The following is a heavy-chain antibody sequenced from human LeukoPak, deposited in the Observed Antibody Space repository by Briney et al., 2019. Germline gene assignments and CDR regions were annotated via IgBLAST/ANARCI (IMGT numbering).Heavy chain of an antibody. CDR2: INPNSGGT. V-gene: IGHV1-2*02. Sequence: ASVKVSCKASGYTFTVYNMHWVRQAPGQGLEWMGWINPNSGGTNYAQKSQGRVTMTRDTSIRTAYMELRRLRSDDTGVYYCGRVIEEDDYDSSGYQYWGQGTLVTVSS. CDR3: GRVIEEDDYDSSGYQY. D-gene: IGHD3-22*01. CDR1: GYTFTVYN. J-gene: IGHJ4*02.